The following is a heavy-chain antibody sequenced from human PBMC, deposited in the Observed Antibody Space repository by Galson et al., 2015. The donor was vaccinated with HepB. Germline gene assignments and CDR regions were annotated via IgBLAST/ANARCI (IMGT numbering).Heavy chain of an antibody. J-gene: IGHJ6*02. CDR2: ISGSGGST. D-gene: IGHD3-10*01. CDR3: ATTYYYDSGKDSYYYGMDV. V-gene: IGHV3-23*01. CDR1: GFTFSTYG. Sequence: SLRLSCAASGFTFSTYGMSWVRRAPGKGLEWVALISGSGGSTYYADSVKGRFTISRDSSKNTLSLQMNSLRAEDTAVYYCATTYYYDSGKDSYYYGMDVWGQGTTVTVSS.